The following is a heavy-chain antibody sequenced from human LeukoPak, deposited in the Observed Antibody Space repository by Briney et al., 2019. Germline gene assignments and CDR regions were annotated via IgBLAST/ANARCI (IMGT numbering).Heavy chain of an antibody. Sequence: SVKVSCKASGGTFTSYAISWVRQAPGQGLEWMGRIIPIFGIANYAQKFQGRVTITADKATSTAYMEMSNMRSEDTAVYYSARVNRYYSSTSCGMDNGMDVWGQGTTVTVSS. CDR3: ARVNRYYSSTSCGMDNGMDV. V-gene: IGHV1-69*17. CDR1: GGTFTSYA. J-gene: IGHJ6*02. D-gene: IGHD2-2*01. CDR2: IIPIFGIA.